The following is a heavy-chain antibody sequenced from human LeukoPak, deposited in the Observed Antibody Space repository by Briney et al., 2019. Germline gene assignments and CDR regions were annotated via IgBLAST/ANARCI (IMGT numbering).Heavy chain of an antibody. CDR2: ISSSSSYT. D-gene: IGHD3-9*01. Sequence: GGSLRLSCAASGFTFSDYYMSGIRQAPGKGLEWVSYISSSSSYTNYADPVKGRFTISRDNAKNSLYLQMNSLRAEDTAVYYCARDRSYDILTGYSGILFDYWGQGTLVTVSS. J-gene: IGHJ4*02. CDR3: ARDRSYDILTGYSGILFDY. CDR1: GFTFSDYY. V-gene: IGHV3-11*06.